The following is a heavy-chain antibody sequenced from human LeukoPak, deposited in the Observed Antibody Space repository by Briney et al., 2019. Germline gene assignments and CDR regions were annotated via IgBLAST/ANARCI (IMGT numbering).Heavy chain of an antibody. D-gene: IGHD5-24*01. CDR2: INPNSGGT. V-gene: IGHV1-2*02. CDR1: GYTFTGYY. J-gene: IGHJ6*03. Sequence: GASVKVSCKASGYTFTGYYMHWVRQAPGRGLEWMGWINPNSGGTNYAQKFQGRVTMTRDTSISTAYMELSRLRSDDTAVYYCARVEMATIRSVGPRPYYYYMDVWGKGTTVTVSS. CDR3: ARVEMATIRSVGPRPYYYYMDV.